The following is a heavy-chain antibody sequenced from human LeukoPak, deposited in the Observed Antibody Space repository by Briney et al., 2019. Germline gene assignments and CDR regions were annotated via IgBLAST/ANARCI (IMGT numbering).Heavy chain of an antibody. J-gene: IGHJ5*02. V-gene: IGHV3-30-3*01. D-gene: IGHD5-18*01. CDR1: GFTFSSYA. CDR3: ARDTAMVPKNWFDP. Sequence: GRSLRLSRAASGFTFSSYAMHWVRQAPGKGLEWVAVISYDGSNKYYADSVKGRFTISRDNSKNTLYLQMNSLRAEDTAVYYCARDTAMVPKNWFDPWGQGTLVTVSS. CDR2: ISYDGSNK.